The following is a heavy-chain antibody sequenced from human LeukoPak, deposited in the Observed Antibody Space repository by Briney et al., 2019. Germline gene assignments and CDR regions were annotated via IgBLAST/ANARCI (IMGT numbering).Heavy chain of an antibody. Sequence: TSETLSLTCAVYGGSFSGYYWSWIRQPPGKGLEWIGEINHSGSTNYNPSLKSRVTISVDTSKSQFSLKLSSVTAADTAVYYCASSAAGLGAFDIWGQGTMVTVSS. CDR1: GGSFSGYY. V-gene: IGHV4-34*01. J-gene: IGHJ3*02. CDR2: INHSGST. CDR3: ASSAAGLGAFDI. D-gene: IGHD6-13*01.